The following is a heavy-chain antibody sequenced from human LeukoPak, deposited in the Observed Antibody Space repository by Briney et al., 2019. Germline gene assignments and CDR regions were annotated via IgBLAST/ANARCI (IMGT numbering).Heavy chain of an antibody. CDR2: IIPIFGIA. CDR1: GGTFRSYA. Sequence: SVKVSCKASGGTFRSYAIRGVRQAPGRGREWMGRIIPIFGIANYAQKFQGRVTITADKSTSTAYMELSSLRSEDTAVYYCARAPQCYSSGSRFDYWGQGTLVTVSS. D-gene: IGHD6-25*01. J-gene: IGHJ4*02. CDR3: ARAPQCYSSGSRFDY. V-gene: IGHV1-69*04.